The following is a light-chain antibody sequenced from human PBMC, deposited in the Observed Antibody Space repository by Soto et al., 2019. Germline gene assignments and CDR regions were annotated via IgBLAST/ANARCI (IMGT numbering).Light chain of an antibody. Sequence: DIQMTQSPSSLSAPVGDRVTITCRTSQSISTYLIWYQQKPGKAPKLLIYATSSLQSGVPSRFSGSGSGTDFTLTISSLQPEDFATYYCQQSYSTPPGTFGQGTKV. CDR2: ATS. CDR1: QSISTY. V-gene: IGKV1-39*01. J-gene: IGKJ1*01. CDR3: QQSYSTPPGT.